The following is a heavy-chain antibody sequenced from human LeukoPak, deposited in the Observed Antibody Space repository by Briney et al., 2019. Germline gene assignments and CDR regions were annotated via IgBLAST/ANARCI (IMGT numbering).Heavy chain of an antibody. CDR1: GFTFSSSE. D-gene: IGHD3-9*01. J-gene: IGHJ4*02. CDR3: ATDQRYAFDY. V-gene: IGHV3-48*03. CDR2: IRTTAEGAKYA. Sequence: KPGGSLILSCAASGFTFSSSEMNWVRQAPGKGLEWISNIRTTAEGAKYAYYADSVKGRVTISRDDGKNTLYLHMNSLRDDDTAVYYCATDQRYAFDYWGQGILVTVSS.